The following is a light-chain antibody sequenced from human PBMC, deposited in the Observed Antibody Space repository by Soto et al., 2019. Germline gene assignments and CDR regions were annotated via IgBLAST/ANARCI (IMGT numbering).Light chain of an antibody. CDR3: SSYTSSSTLEWV. J-gene: IGLJ3*02. CDR2: DVS. CDR1: SSDVGGYNY. V-gene: IGLV2-14*01. Sequence: QSALTQPASVSGSPGQSITISCTGTSSDVGGYNYVSWYQQHPGKAPKLMIYDVSNRPSGVSNRFSGSKSGNTASLTISGLQAEAEADYYCSSYTSSSTLEWVFGGGTKLTVL.